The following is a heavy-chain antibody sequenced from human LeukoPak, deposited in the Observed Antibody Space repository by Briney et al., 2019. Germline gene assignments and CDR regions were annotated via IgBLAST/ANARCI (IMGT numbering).Heavy chain of an antibody. CDR2: INPNSGGT. J-gene: IGHJ5*02. V-gene: IGHV1-2*02. CDR3: ARDAVPEGDYPNWFDP. Sequence: ASVKVSCKASGYTFTGYYMHWARQAPGQGLEWMGWINPNSGGTNYAQKFQGRVTMTRDTSISTAYMELSRLRSDDTAVYYCARDAVPEGDYPNWFDPWGQGTLVTVSS. CDR1: GYTFTGYY. D-gene: IGHD4-17*01.